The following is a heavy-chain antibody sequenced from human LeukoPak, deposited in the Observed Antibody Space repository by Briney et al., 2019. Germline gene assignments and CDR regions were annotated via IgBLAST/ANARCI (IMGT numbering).Heavy chain of an antibody. Sequence: ASETLSLTCTVSGGSINDYFWSWIRQPPRKGLEWIGYIFYSGRTHYNPSLKSRVTISLDTSKNQISLKLNSATAADTAVYYCARSRGWGSDNDRFSADFDYWGQGTLVTVSS. V-gene: IGHV4-59*01. CDR2: IFYSGRT. D-gene: IGHD2-21*02. CDR1: GGSINDYF. J-gene: IGHJ4*02. CDR3: ARSRGWGSDNDRFSADFDY.